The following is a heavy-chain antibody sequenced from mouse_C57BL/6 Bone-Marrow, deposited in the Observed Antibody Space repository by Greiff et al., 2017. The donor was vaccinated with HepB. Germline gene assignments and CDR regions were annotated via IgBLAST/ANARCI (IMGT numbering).Heavy chain of an antibody. CDR1: GFTFSSYA. V-gene: IGHV5-9-1*02. CDR3: TRERTTVVGGYFDY. J-gene: IGHJ2*01. D-gene: IGHD1-1*01. Sequence: EVKLVESGEGLVKPGGSLKLSCAASGFTFSSYAMSWVRQTPEKRLEWVAYISSGGDYIYYADTVKGRFTISRDNARNTLYLQMSSLKSEDTAMYYCTRERTTVVGGYFDYWGQGTTLTVSS. CDR2: ISSGGDYI.